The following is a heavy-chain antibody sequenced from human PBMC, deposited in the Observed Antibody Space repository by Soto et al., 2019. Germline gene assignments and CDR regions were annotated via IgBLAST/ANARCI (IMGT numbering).Heavy chain of an antibody. CDR1: GYTFTSYG. CDR3: ARVLYSSSSGAFDI. Sequence: ASVKVSCKASGYTFTSYGISWVRQAPGQGLEWMGWISAYNGNTNYAQKLQGRVTMTTDTSTSTAYMELRSLRSDDTAVYYCARVLYSSSSGAFDIWGQGTMVTVSS. J-gene: IGHJ3*02. V-gene: IGHV1-18*01. D-gene: IGHD6-6*01. CDR2: ISAYNGNT.